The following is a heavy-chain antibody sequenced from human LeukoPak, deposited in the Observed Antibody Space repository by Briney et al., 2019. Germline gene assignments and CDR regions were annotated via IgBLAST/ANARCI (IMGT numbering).Heavy chain of an antibody. CDR2: IYHSGST. Sequence: SETLSLTCTVSGGSISSGGYYWSWIRQPPGKGLKWIGYIYHSGSTYYNPSLKSRVTISVDRSKNQFSLKLSSVTAADTAVYYCARDTGGDAFDIWGQGTMVTVSS. D-gene: IGHD3-10*01. CDR3: ARDTGGDAFDI. J-gene: IGHJ3*02. CDR1: GGSISSGGYY. V-gene: IGHV4-30-2*01.